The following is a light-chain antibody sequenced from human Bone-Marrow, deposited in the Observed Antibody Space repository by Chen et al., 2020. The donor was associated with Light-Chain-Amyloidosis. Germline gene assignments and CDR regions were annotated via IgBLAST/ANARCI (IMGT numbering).Light chain of an antibody. CDR1: SSNIGAGYD. CDR3: ESYDSSMNGGV. Sequence: QSVLTQPPSVSGAPGQRVTISCTGSSSNIGAGYDVHGYQQLPEPAPELLIYGNTNRPSGATARSGGSNSGPAASPALTGLQPEHEADYFCESYDSSMNGGVFGTGTEVTVL. J-gene: IGLJ1*01. CDR2: GNT. V-gene: IGLV1-40*01.